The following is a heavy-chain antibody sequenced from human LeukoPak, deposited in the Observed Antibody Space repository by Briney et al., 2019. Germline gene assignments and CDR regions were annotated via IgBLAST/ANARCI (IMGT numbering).Heavy chain of an antibody. CDR2: ISGSGSST. CDR3: ARPRGAAAGTFGFDP. CDR1: GFTFSTYV. V-gene: IGHV3-23*01. J-gene: IGHJ5*02. D-gene: IGHD6-13*01. Sequence: GGSLRLSCAASGFTFSTYVMSWVRQAPGKGLEWVSVISGSGSSTYYADSVKGRFTISRDNSKNTLYLQMNSLRAEDTAVYYCARPRGAAAGTFGFDPWGQGTLVTVSS.